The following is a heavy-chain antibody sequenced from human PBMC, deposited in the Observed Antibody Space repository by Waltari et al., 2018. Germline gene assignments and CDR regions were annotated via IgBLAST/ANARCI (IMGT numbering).Heavy chain of an antibody. CDR3: ARDESSGSYYGAFDI. J-gene: IGHJ3*02. V-gene: IGHV4-59*01. CDR2: IDYSGST. Sequence: QVQLQESGPGLVKPSETLSLTCNVSGGSISRYYWSWIRQPPGKGLEWIGYIDYSGSTNYNPSLKSRVTISVDTSKNQFSLTLSSVTAADTAVYYCARDESSGSYYGAFDIWGQGTMVTVSS. D-gene: IGHD1-26*01. CDR1: GGSISRYY.